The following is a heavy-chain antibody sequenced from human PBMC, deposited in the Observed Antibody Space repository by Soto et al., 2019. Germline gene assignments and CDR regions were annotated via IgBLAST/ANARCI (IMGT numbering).Heavy chain of an antibody. CDR1: GGSISSSSYY. V-gene: IGHV4-39*01. CDR3: ARHTPAISISDH. D-gene: IGHD2-15*01. J-gene: IGHJ4*02. Sequence: LSLTCTVSGGSISSSSYYWGWIRQPPGKGLEWIGSIYYSGSTYNNLSLKSRVTISVDTSKNQFSLKLSSVTAADTAVYFCARHTPAISISDHWGQGTLVTVSS. CDR2: IYYSGST.